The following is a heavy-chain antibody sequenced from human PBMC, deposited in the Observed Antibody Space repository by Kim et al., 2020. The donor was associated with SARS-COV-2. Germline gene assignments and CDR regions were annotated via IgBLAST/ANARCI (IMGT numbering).Heavy chain of an antibody. V-gene: IGHV3-15*01. Sequence: GGSLRLSCAASGFTFSNAWMSWVRQAPGKGLEWVGRIKSKTDGGTTDYAAPVKGRFTISRDDSKNTLYLQMNSLKTEDTAVYYCTTDPALLRYFDWLSTPTNGKFDYWGQGTLVTVSS. CDR1: GFTFSNAW. CDR3: TTDPALLRYFDWLSTPTNGKFDY. D-gene: IGHD3-9*01. CDR2: IKSKTDGGTT. J-gene: IGHJ4*02.